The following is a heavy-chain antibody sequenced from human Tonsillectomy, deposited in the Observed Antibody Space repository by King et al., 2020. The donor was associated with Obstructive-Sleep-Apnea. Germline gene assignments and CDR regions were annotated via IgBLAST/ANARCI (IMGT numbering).Heavy chain of an antibody. CDR3: ARGSGSWPGTIDY. D-gene: IGHD1-26*01. Sequence: QLQESGPGLVKPSGTLSLTCAVSGYFINSANWCNWVRQPPGKGLEWIGEIYHSGSTNYSPALKSRVTISVDRSKNRFSLTLTSVTAADTAVYYCARGSGSWPGTIDYWGHGTLVTVSS. V-gene: IGHV4-4*02. CDR1: GYFINSANW. J-gene: IGHJ4*01. CDR2: IYHSGST.